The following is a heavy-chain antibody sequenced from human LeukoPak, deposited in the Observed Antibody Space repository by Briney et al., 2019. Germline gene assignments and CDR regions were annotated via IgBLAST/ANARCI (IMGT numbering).Heavy chain of an antibody. CDR3: ARRYNWNWKVDY. CDR1: GGSISSSSYY. D-gene: IGHD1-7*01. Sequence: PSETLSLTCTVSGGSISSSSYYWGWIRQPPGKGLEWIGSIYYSGSTYYNPSLKSRVTISVDTSKNQFSLKLSSVTAADTAVYYCARRYNWNWKVDYWGQGTLVTVSS. J-gene: IGHJ4*02. V-gene: IGHV4-39*07. CDR2: IYYSGST.